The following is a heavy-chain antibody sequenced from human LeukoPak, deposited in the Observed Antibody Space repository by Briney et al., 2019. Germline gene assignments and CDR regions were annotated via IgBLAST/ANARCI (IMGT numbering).Heavy chain of an antibody. CDR1: GGTFSSYA. D-gene: IGHD2-15*01. V-gene: IGHV1-69*13. CDR3: ARVIPGIVVVVAATREQYWFDP. J-gene: IGHJ5*02. CDR2: IIPIFGTA. Sequence: SVKVSCKASGGTFSSYAISWVRQAPGQGLEWMGGIIPIFGTANYAQKFQGRVTITADESTSTAYMELSSLRSEDTAVYYCARVIPGIVVVVAATREQYWFDPWGQGTLVTVSS.